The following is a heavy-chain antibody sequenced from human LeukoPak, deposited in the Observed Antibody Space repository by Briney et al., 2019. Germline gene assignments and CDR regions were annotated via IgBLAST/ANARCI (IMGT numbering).Heavy chain of an antibody. Sequence: GGSLRLSCAASGFTFSSYSMNWVRQAPGKGLEWVSSISSSSSYIYYADSVKGRFTISRDNAKNSLYLQMSSLRAGDTAAYYCARKPLIRLDWYFDLWGRGTLVTVSS. CDR2: ISSSSSYI. CDR3: ARKPLIRLDWYFDL. CDR1: GFTFSSYS. J-gene: IGHJ2*01. V-gene: IGHV3-21*01. D-gene: IGHD3-9*01.